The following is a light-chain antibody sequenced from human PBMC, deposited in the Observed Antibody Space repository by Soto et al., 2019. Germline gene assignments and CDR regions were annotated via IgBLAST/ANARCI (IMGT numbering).Light chain of an antibody. Sequence: QSALTQPPSASGSPGLSVTISCTGSSSDVGAYNYVSWYQQHPGKAPKLMIYEVSERPSGVPNRFSGSKSGNTASLTVSGLQTEDEADYYCSSYAGIDSLLFGGGTKVTVL. J-gene: IGLJ2*01. CDR2: EVS. CDR1: SSDVGAYNY. V-gene: IGLV2-8*01. CDR3: SSYAGIDSLL.